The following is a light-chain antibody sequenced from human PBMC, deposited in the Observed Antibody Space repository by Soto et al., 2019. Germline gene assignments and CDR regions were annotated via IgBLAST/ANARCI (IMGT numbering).Light chain of an antibody. CDR2: DVS. V-gene: IGLV2-14*01. Sequence: QLVLTQPASVSGSPGQSITISCSGTSSDVGGYNYVSWYQQHPGKAPQVMIYDVSNRPSGVSNRFSGSKSGNTASLTISGLQAEDEADYYCYSYTTSSTYVFGTGTKVTVL. CDR3: YSYTTSSTYV. J-gene: IGLJ1*01. CDR1: SSDVGGYNY.